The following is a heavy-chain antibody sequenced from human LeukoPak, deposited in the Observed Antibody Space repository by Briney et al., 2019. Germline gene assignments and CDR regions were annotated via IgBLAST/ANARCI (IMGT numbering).Heavy chain of an antibody. CDR1: GFRFSSYA. V-gene: IGHV3-23*01. Sequence: GGSLRLSCAASGFRFSSYAMSWVRQAPGKGLEWVSAISGSGVSTYYADSVKGRFTVSSDVSKNTLYLQMNNLRGEDTAVYYCASRHCSGENCYAGPLDFWGQGIQVTVSS. CDR2: ISGSGVST. D-gene: IGHD2-8*02. J-gene: IGHJ4*02. CDR3: ASRHCSGENCYAGPLDF.